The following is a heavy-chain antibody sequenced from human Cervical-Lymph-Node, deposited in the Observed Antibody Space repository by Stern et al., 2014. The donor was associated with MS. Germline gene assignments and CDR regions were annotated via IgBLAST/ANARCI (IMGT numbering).Heavy chain of an antibody. CDR1: GYTFSNYG. Sequence: VQLVESGGEVKEPGASVRVSCKASGYTFSNYGVNWVRQAPGHGLEWMGWIIVYNVNPNYAENLQGIITLTTATSTSTAYLYLRSLRSDDTAVYYCARGHWQSYYHSGIDVWVQGTTVTVSS. D-gene: IGHD1-1*01. V-gene: IGHV1-18*01. CDR3: ARGHWQSYYHSGIDV. J-gene: IGHJ6*02. CDR2: IIVYNVNP.